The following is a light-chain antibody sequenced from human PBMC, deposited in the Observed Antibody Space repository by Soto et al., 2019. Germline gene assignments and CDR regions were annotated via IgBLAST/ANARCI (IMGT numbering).Light chain of an antibody. CDR1: QSVSSSY. J-gene: IGKJ1*01. Sequence: IVLTQSPDTLSLSPWERATLSCRASQSVSSSYLAWYQQKPGQAPRLLVYGASSRATGIPDRFSGSGSGTDFTLTISRLEPEDFAVYYCQQYGSSPWTFGQGTKVDIK. V-gene: IGKV3-20*01. CDR3: QQYGSSPWT. CDR2: GAS.